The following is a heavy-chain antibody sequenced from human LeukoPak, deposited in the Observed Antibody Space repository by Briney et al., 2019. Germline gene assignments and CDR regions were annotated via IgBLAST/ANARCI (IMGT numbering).Heavy chain of an antibody. CDR1: GGSISSYY. D-gene: IGHD5-18*01. CDR2: IYTSGST. Sequence: PSETLSLTCTVSGGSISSYYWSWIRQPAGKGLQWIGRIYTSGSTNYNPSLKSRVTMSVDTSKNQFSLKLTSVTAADTAVYYCARDGTAMISFDYWGQGTLVTVSS. J-gene: IGHJ4*02. CDR3: ARDGTAMISFDY. V-gene: IGHV4-4*07.